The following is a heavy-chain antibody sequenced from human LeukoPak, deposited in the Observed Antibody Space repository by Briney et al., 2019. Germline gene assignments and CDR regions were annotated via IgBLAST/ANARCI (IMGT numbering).Heavy chain of an antibody. V-gene: IGHV3-53*01. D-gene: IGHD2-2*01. Sequence: GGSLRLSCAASGFTVSTNYMSWVRQAPGKGLEWVSIIYNIGTTYYTDSVKGRFTISRDNSKNTLYLQMNSLRAEDTAVYYCARWYCTSTSCYYDYWGQGTLVTVSS. CDR2: IYNIGTT. J-gene: IGHJ4*02. CDR1: GFTVSTNY. CDR3: ARWYCTSTSCYYDY.